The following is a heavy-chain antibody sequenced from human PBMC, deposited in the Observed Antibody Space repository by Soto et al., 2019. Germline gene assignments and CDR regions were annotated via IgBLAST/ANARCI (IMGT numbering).Heavy chain of an antibody. CDR3: ARAHPTDY. CDR2: INSDGSST. J-gene: IGHJ4*02. V-gene: IGHV3-74*01. CDR1: GFTFSSYW. Sequence: EVQLVESGGGLVQPGGSLRLSCEASGFTFSSYWMHWVRQAPGKGLVWVSRINSDGSSTRYAEAVKGRFTISRDNAKNSLYLQMNSLRADDTAVYYCARAHPTDYWGQGTLDTVSS.